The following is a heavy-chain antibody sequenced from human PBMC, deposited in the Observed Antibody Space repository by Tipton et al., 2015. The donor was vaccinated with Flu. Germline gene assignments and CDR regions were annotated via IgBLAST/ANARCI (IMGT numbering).Heavy chain of an antibody. CDR3: ARDSPYDSSGYYSDH. J-gene: IGHJ4*02. CDR2: IFYSGSFSGGST. D-gene: IGHD3-22*01. Sequence: TLSLTCTVSGGSISSTYYWGWIRQPPGKGLEWIGSIFYSGSFSGGSTYYNPSLKSRVTISVDTSKNQFSLKLSSVTAADTAIYYCARDSPYDSSGYYSDHWGQGTQVTVSS. V-gene: IGHV4-39*07. CDR1: GGSISSTYY.